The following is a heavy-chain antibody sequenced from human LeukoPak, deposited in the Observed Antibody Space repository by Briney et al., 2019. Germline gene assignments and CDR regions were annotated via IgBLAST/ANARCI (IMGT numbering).Heavy chain of an antibody. Sequence: GGSLRLSCAASGFTSSSYSMNWVRQAPGKGLEWVSSISSSSSYIYYADSVKGRFTISRDNAKNSLYLQMNSLRAEDTAVYYCARSTGTIFGVVTTYYYYGMDVWGQGTTVTVSS. CDR3: ARSTGTIFGVVTTYYYYGMDV. V-gene: IGHV3-21*01. CDR2: ISSSSSYI. D-gene: IGHD3-3*01. CDR1: GFTSSSYS. J-gene: IGHJ6*02.